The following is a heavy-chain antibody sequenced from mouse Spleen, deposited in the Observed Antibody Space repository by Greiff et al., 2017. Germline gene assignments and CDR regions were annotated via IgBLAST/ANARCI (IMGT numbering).Heavy chain of an antibody. D-gene: IGHD2-14*01. Sequence: QVQLKQSGAELMKPGASVKISCKATGYTFSSYWIEWVKQRPGHGLEWIGEILPGSGSTNYNEKFKGKATFTADTSSNTAYMQLSSLTSEDSAVYYCARTLYYRYDGTAMDYWGQGTSVTVSS. J-gene: IGHJ4*01. CDR1: GYTFSSYW. CDR2: ILPGSGST. CDR3: ARTLYYRYDGTAMDY. V-gene: IGHV1-9*01.